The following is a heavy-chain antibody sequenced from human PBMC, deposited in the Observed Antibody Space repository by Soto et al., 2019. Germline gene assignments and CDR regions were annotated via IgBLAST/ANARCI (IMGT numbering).Heavy chain of an antibody. D-gene: IGHD3-10*02. CDR2: IFYSGST. V-gene: IGHV4-59*01. J-gene: IGHJ5*01. CDR1: GGSISSYY. CDR3: ASMIGDPVLSFDS. Sequence: QVQLQESGPGLVKPSETLSLTCTVSGGSISSYYWSWIRQPPGTGLEWIGFIFYSGSTSYNPSLTSRVTISIDPSEYQFSLKLNSVTAADTAVYYCASMIGDPVLSFDSWGQGTLVAVSS.